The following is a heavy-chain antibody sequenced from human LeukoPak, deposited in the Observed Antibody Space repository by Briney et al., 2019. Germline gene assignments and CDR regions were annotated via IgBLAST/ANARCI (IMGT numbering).Heavy chain of an antibody. D-gene: IGHD5-24*01. CDR2: FSGSGGST. CDR1: GGSISSYY. CDR3: AKRRDGYFDD. V-gene: IGHV3-23*01. Sequence: ETLSLTCTVSGGSISSYYWSWIRQPPGKGLEWVSGFSGSGGSTYYADSVKGRFTISRDNSKNTLYLQMNSLRAEDTAVYYCAKRRDGYFDDWGQGTLVTVSS. J-gene: IGHJ4*02.